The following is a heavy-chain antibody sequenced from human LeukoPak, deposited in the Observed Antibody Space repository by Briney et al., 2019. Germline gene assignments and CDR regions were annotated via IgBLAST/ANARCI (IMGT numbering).Heavy chain of an antibody. Sequence: PSETLSLTCTVSGGSISSYYWSWIRQPPGKGLEWIGYIYYSGSTNYNPSLKSRVTISVDTSKNQFSLKLSSVTAADTAVYYCARASYIRELRHFALFDYWGQGTLVTVSS. CDR2: IYYSGST. D-gene: IGHD1-26*01. CDR1: GGSISSYY. V-gene: IGHV4-59*01. J-gene: IGHJ4*02. CDR3: ARASYIRELRHFALFDY.